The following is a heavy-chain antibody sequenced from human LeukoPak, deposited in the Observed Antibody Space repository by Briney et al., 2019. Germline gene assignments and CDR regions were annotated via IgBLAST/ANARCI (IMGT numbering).Heavy chain of an antibody. CDR2: IYHSGST. V-gene: IGHV4-38-2*02. Sequence: SETLSLTCTVSGYSISSGYYWGWIRQPPGKGLEWIGSIYHSGSTYYNPSLKSRVTISVDTSKNQFSLKLSSVTAADTAVYYCARPRGGGSGSYLDYWGQGTLVTVSS. J-gene: IGHJ4*02. D-gene: IGHD3-10*01. CDR1: GYSISSGYY. CDR3: ARPRGGGSGSYLDY.